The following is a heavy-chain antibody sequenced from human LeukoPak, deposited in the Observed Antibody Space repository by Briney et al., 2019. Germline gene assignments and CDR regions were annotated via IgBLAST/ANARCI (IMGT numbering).Heavy chain of an antibody. D-gene: IGHD1-26*01. Sequence: PSETLSLTCAVSGGSISSSNWWSWVRQPPGKGLEWIGEIYHSGSTNYNPSLKSRVTISVDTSKNQFSLKLSSVTAADTAVYYCARERWELQDQYYFDYWGQGTLVTVSS. CDR1: GGSISSSNW. CDR2: IYHSGST. J-gene: IGHJ4*02. CDR3: ARERWELQDQYYFDY. V-gene: IGHV4-4*02.